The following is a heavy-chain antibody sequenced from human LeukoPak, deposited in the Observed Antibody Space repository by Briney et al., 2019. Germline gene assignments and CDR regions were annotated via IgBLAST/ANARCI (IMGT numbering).Heavy chain of an antibody. CDR1: GFTFSSYT. CDR3: ARDLNGWRELRPTFDY. CDR2: ISYDGSNK. V-gene: IGHV3-30-3*01. J-gene: IGHJ4*02. D-gene: IGHD1-26*01. Sequence: GGSLRLSCAASGFTFSSYTMNWVRQAPGKGLEWVAVISYDGSNKYYADSVKGRFTISRDNSKNTLYLQMNSLRAEDTAVYYCARDLNGWRELRPTFDYWGQGTLVTVSS.